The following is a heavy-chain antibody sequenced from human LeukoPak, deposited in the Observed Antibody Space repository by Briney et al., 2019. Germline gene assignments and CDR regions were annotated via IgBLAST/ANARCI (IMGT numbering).Heavy chain of an antibody. Sequence: ASVKVSCKASGYTFTNYAMNWVRQAPGQGLEWMGWIHPSTGNPTYAKGFTGRFVFSLATSVSTTYLQISSLKAEDTAVYLCARAFQSLGGLSLPDYWGQGTLVTVSS. CDR3: ARAFQSLGGLSLPDY. CDR1: GYTFTNYA. CDR2: IHPSTGNP. J-gene: IGHJ4*02. D-gene: IGHD3-16*02. V-gene: IGHV7-4-1*02.